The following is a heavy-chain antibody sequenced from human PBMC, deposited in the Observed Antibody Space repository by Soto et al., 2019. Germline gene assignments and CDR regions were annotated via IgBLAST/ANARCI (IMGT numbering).Heavy chain of an antibody. Sequence: PGGSLRLSCAASGFTFSSYSMNWVRQAPGKGLEWVSVISGGADDTHYADSVKGRFTISRDNSKNTLYVQMDSLRAEDPAVYYCAKAINDYYAPLDYWGQGMRVTVSS. D-gene: IGHD3-3*01. CDR2: ISGGADDT. CDR1: GFTFSSYS. CDR3: AKAINDYYAPLDY. V-gene: IGHV3-23*01. J-gene: IGHJ4*02.